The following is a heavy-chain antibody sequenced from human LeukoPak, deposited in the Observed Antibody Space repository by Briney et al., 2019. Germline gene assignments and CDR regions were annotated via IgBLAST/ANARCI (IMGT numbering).Heavy chain of an antibody. V-gene: IGHV3-30*04. CDR1: GFTFCSYA. D-gene: IGHD5-18*01. J-gene: IGHJ6*03. CDR2: ISYEGSKK. CDR3: ARDPTDIHLWLVYYYYYMDV. Sequence: GGSLRLSCAASGFTFCSYAMLGVRQAPGKGLEWVAVISYEGSKKYYADSVKGRFTISRDNSKNTLYLQMNSLRAEDTAMYYCARDPTDIHLWLVYYYYYMDVWGKGTTVTVSS.